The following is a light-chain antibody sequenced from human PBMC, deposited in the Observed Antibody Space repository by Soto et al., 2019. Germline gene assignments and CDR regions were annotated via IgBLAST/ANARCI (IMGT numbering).Light chain of an antibody. Sequence: QSVLTQPASVSGSPGQSITISCSGTSSNIGGYNVVSWYQQHRGKAPKVIVYEGIKRPSGVSDCFSGSTSGSTASLTISRLQAEDEAEYYCSSYVGATTYVFGSGTKVTVL. CDR3: SSYVGATTYV. CDR2: EGI. CDR1: SSNIGGYNV. J-gene: IGLJ1*01. V-gene: IGLV2-23*01.